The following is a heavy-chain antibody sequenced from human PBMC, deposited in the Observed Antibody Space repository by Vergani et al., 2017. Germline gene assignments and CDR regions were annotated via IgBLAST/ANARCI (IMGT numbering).Heavy chain of an antibody. J-gene: IGHJ4*02. V-gene: IGHV3-23*04. Sequence: EVQLVESGGGLVQPGRSLTLSCVASGFSFRGHGMTWVRQAPGKGLEWVSTVSADGDSTYYAESVKGRFTISRDNPKNTVHLQMNSLRAEDTAVYYCAKKWLTNEEVEYWGQGILVTVSS. CDR3: AKKWLTNEEVEY. CDR2: VSADGDST. CDR1: GFSFRGHG. D-gene: IGHD6-19*01.